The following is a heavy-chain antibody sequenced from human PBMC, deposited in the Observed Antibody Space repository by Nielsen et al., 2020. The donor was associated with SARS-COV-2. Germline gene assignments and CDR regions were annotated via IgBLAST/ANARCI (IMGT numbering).Heavy chain of an antibody. CDR1: GFTFSSYG. D-gene: IGHD5-12*01. CDR2: ISYDGSNK. J-gene: IGHJ6*02. Sequence: GESLKISCAASGFTFSSYGMHWVRQAPGKGLEWVAVISYDGSNKYYADSVKGRFTISRDNSKNTLYLQMNSLKTEDTAVYYCTTGGTIVATIMGDYYGMDVWGQGTTVTVSS. V-gene: IGHV3-30*03. CDR3: TTGGTIVATIMGDYYGMDV.